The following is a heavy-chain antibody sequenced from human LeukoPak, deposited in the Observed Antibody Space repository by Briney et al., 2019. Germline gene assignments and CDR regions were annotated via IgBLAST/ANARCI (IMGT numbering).Heavy chain of an antibody. CDR2: ISTRSGTYT. V-gene: IGHV3-21*01. CDR1: GLTFSSYS. J-gene: IGHJ5*02. D-gene: IGHD3-22*01. CDR3: ASSGAISMIRNNWFDP. Sequence: GGSLRLTCAASGLTFSSYSFHWVRQAPGKGLEWVSSISTRSGTYTYYADSVKGRFIISRGNAKNSLYLQMNILRSDDTAVYYCASSGAISMIRNNWFDPWGQGTLVTVSA.